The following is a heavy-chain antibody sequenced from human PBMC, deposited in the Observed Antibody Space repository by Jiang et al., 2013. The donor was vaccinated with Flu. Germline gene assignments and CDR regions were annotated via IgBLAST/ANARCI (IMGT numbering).Heavy chain of an antibody. CDR3: ARRKSGPTRRVGTGLPVFYGFDI. CDR1: GYTFISYD. CDR2: MNPNTGNT. J-gene: IGHJ3*02. V-gene: IGHV1-8*01. D-gene: IGHD2-21*02. Sequence: VQLVESGAEVRKPGASVKVSCKASGYTFISYDLNWVRQATGQGLEWMGWMNPNTGNTVYAQKFQGRVTMTRNTSISTAYMELSSLSSEDTAVYYCARRKSGPTRRVGTGLPVFYGFDIWGQGTVVTVS.